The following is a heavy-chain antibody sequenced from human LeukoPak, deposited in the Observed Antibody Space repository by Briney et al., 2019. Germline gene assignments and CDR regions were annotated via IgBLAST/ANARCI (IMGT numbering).Heavy chain of an antibody. CDR2: ISAYNGNT. CDR3: ARDGYYYDSSGYYYPKFDY. V-gene: IGHV1-18*01. Sequence: GASVKVSCKASGGTFSSYAISWVRQAPGQGLEWMGWISAYNGNTNYAQKLQGRVTMTTDTSTSTAYMELRSLRSDDTAVYYCARDGYYYDSSGYYYPKFDYWGQGTLVTVSS. J-gene: IGHJ4*02. CDR1: GGTFSSYA. D-gene: IGHD3-22*01.